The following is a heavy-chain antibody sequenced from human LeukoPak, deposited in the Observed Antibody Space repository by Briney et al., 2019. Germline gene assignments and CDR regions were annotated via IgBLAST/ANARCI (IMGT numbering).Heavy chain of an antibody. Sequence: ASVKVSCKASGYTFTGYYMHWVRQAPGQGLEWMGWINPNSGGTNYAQKFQGWVTMTRDTSISTAYMELSRLRSDDTAVYYCARDHDFWSGYSDYWGQGTLVTVSS. CDR2: INPNSGGT. D-gene: IGHD3-3*01. J-gene: IGHJ4*02. CDR3: ARDHDFWSGYSDY. V-gene: IGHV1-2*04. CDR1: GYTFTGYY.